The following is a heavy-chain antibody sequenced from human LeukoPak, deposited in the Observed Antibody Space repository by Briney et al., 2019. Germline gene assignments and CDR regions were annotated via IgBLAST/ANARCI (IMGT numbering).Heavy chain of an antibody. CDR3: ARSATIFGVVPPFDY. CDR2: INSDGSST. Sequence: GGSLRLSCAASGFNFNNYWMHWVRQDPGKGLVWVSRINSDGSSTYYADSVKGRFTISRDNAKNTLYLQMNSLRAEDTAVYYCARSATIFGVVPPFDYWGQGTLVTVSS. V-gene: IGHV3-74*01. D-gene: IGHD3-3*01. CDR1: GFNFNNYW. J-gene: IGHJ4*02.